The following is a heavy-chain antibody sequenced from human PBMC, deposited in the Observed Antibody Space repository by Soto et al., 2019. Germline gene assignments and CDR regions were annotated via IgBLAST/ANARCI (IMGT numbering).Heavy chain of an antibody. J-gene: IGHJ4*02. Sequence: QVQLVQSGAEVKKPGASVKVSCKASGYTFTSYDINWVRQATGQGLEWMGWMNPNSGNTGYAQKFQGRVTMTRNTSISTAYMELSSLRSEDTAVYYCARGGFPPRVYYGDYSAYYFDYWGQGTLVTVSS. CDR2: MNPNSGNT. V-gene: IGHV1-8*01. CDR1: GYTFTSYD. D-gene: IGHD4-17*01. CDR3: ARGGFPPRVYYGDYSAYYFDY.